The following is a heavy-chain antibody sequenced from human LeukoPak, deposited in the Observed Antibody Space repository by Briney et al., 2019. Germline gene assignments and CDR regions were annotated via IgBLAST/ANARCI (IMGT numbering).Heavy chain of an antibody. CDR3: TLYNH. CDR1: GYTFTGHD. V-gene: IGHV1-2*02. D-gene: IGHD5-24*01. Sequence: ASVKVSCKASGYTFTGHDMHWVRQAPGQRLEWVGWINRSSGATLYAQKFQGRVTMTRDTSISTAYMEVSRLGSDDTAVYYCTLYNHWGQGTLVTVSS. CDR2: INRSSGAT. J-gene: IGHJ4*02.